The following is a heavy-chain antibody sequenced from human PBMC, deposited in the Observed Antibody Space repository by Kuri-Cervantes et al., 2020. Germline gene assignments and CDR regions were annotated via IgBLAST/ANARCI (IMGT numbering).Heavy chain of an antibody. CDR2: INHSGST. J-gene: IGHJ1*01. CDR1: GGSFSGYY. V-gene: IGHV4-34*01. D-gene: IGHD3-16*02. CDR3: ARTRGDYDYIWGSYRSHRPQYFQH. Sequence: SETLSLTCAVYGGSFSGYYWSWIRQPPGKGLEWIGEINHSGSTNYNPSLKSRVTISVDTSKNQFSLKLSSVTAADTAVYYCARTRGDYDYIWGSYRSHRPQYFQHWGQGTLVTVYS.